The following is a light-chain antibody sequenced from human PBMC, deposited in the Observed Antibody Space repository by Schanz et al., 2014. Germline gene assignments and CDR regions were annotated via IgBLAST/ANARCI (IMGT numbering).Light chain of an antibody. J-gene: IGLJ2*01. Sequence: QSALTQPPSASGSPGQSVTISCTGTSSDVGAYNYVSWHQQHPGKAPKLMMYEVSKRPSGVPDRFSGSKSGNTASLTVAGLQAEDEANYYCSSYAGSNNLVFGGGTKLTVL. CDR1: SSDVGAYNY. CDR2: EVS. V-gene: IGLV2-8*01. CDR3: SSYAGSNNLV.